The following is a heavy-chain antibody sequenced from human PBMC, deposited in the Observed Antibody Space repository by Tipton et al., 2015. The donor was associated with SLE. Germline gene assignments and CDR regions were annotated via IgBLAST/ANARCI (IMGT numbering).Heavy chain of an antibody. CDR2: ISSTSSYT. Sequence: SLRLSCVAPGFTLSVYSMNWVRQAPGKGLEWVSFISSTSSYTFYADSVKGRFTISRDNAKNSLFLQMNSLRAEDTAVYYCARDADVTSHYSLFDYWGHGTLVTVSS. CDR3: ARDADVTSHYSLFDY. CDR1: GFTLSVYS. V-gene: IGHV3-21*01. J-gene: IGHJ4*01. D-gene: IGHD3-9*01.